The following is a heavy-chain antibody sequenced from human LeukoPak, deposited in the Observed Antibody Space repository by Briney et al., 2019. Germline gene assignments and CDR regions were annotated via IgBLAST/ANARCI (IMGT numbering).Heavy chain of an antibody. J-gene: IGHJ4*02. D-gene: IGHD3-16*01. CDR3: ARLGAGLGFFDY. Sequence: ASVKVSCKAAGYTFTNFYMHWVRQAPGQGLEWMGMINPSGGSTNYAQKFQGRVTMTGDTSTSTVYMELSSLRSEDTAVYYCARLGAGLGFFDYWGQGTLVTVSS. CDR1: GYTFTNFY. V-gene: IGHV1-46*01. CDR2: INPSGGST.